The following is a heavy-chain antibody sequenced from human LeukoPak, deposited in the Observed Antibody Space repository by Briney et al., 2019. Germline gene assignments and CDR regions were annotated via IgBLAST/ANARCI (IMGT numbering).Heavy chain of an antibody. CDR1: GFTFSSYS. Sequence: GGSLRLSCAASGFTFSSYSMNWVRQAPGKGLEWVSSISSSRSYIYYADSVKGRFTISRDNAKNSLYLQMNSLRGEDTAVYHCARDFRAYSSSWNYWGQGTLVTVSS. D-gene: IGHD6-6*01. J-gene: IGHJ4*02. CDR2: ISSSRSYI. CDR3: ARDFRAYSSSWNY. V-gene: IGHV3-21*01.